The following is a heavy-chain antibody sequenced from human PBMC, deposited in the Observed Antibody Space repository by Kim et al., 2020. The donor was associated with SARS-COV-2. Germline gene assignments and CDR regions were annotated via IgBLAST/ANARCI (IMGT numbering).Heavy chain of an antibody. Sequence: SETLSLTCTVSGGSISSYYWSWIRQPPGKGLEWIGYIYYSGSTNYNPSLKSRVTISVDTSKNQFSLKLSSVTAADTAVYYCARMSGYDPYFDYWGQGTLVTVSS. CDR3: ARMSGYDPYFDY. CDR1: GGSISSYY. J-gene: IGHJ4*02. D-gene: IGHD5-12*01. CDR2: IYYSGST. V-gene: IGHV4-59*13.